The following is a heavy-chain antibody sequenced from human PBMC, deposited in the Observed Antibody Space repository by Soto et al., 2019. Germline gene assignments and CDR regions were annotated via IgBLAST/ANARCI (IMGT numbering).Heavy chain of an antibody. D-gene: IGHD2-2*01. CDR1: GGTFSSYA. V-gene: IGHV1-69*06. J-gene: IGHJ6*02. CDR3: ARDMGVVVPAASGVTILRPRDYYYYYGMDV. Sequence: SVKVSCKASGGTFSSYAISWVRQAPGQGLEWMGGIIPIFGTANYAQKFQGRVTITADKSTSTAYMELSSLRSEDTAVYYCARDMGVVVPAASGVTILRPRDYYYYYGMDVWGQGTTVTVSS. CDR2: IIPIFGTA.